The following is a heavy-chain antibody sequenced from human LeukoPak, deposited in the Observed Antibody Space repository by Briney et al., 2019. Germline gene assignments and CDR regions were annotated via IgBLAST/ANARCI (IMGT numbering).Heavy chain of an antibody. CDR3: ARGWQLSDLPHFDY. J-gene: IGHJ4*02. CDR1: GGSISSGAYY. V-gene: IGHV4-30-2*01. D-gene: IGHD6-6*01. CDR2: IHHSGTT. Sequence: PSETLSLTCTVSGGSISSGAYYWSWIRLPPGKGLEWIGYIHHSGTTYYNPSLKSRVTISVDRSKNQFSLKLSSVTAADTAVYYCARGWQLSDLPHFDYWGQGTLVTVSS.